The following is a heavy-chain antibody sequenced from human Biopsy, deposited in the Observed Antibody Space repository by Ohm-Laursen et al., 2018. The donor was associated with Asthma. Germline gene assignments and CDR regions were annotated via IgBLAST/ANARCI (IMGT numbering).Heavy chain of an antibody. CDR2: LIPVLGTP. J-gene: IGHJ4*02. V-gene: IGHV1-69*01. Sequence: RISCKASGDSFSNYAISWVRQAPGQGLEWMGGLIPVLGTPDHAQMFEGRVTITADESTSTVYMELSSLRSEDTAVYYCALSQFDYWGQGTLLTVSS. CDR3: ALSQFDY. CDR1: GDSFSNYA.